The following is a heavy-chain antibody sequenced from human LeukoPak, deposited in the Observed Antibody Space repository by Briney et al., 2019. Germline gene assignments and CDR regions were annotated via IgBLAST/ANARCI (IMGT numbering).Heavy chain of an antibody. J-gene: IGHJ4*02. V-gene: IGHV4-39*01. D-gene: IGHD6-13*01. CDR1: GDSISSSSYY. CDR2: IYYSGST. Sequence: NPSETLSLTCTVSGDSISSSSYYWGWIRQPPGKGLEWIGSIYYSGSTYYNPSLKSRVTISVDTSKNQFSLKLSSVTAADTAVYYCARQPYSSSDGSRYWGQGTLVTVSS. CDR3: ARQPYSSSDGSRY.